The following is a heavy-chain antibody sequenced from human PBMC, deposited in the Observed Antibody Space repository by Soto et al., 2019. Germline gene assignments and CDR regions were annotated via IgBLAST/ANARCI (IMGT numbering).Heavy chain of an antibody. CDR2: MNPNRGNT. CDR1: GYTFTSYD. J-gene: IGHJ6*02. V-gene: IGHV1-8*01. CDR3: SREVNFYGLDV. Sequence: QVQLVQSGAEVKKPGASVKVPCKASGYTFTSYDINWVRQATGQGLEWMGWMNPNRGNTGYAQKFQGRVTMTRNTSMSTAYMELSSLRSEDTAVYYCSREVNFYGLDVWGQGTTVTVSS.